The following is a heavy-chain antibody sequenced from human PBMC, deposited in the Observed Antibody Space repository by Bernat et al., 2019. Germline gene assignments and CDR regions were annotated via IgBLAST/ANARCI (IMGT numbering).Heavy chain of an antibody. CDR1: GYTFTSYG. CDR2: ISAYNGNT. V-gene: IGHV1-18*01. D-gene: IGHD5-18*01. Sequence: QVQLVQSGAEVKKPGASVKVSCKASGYTFTSYGISWVRQAPGQGLEWMGWISAYNGNTNYAQKLQGGVTITTETTTRTAKMGRGSLGSDGRAGNYWGRRHPARVGGGFVDYWGQGTLVTVSS. CDR3: GRRHPARVGGGFVDY. J-gene: IGHJ4*02.